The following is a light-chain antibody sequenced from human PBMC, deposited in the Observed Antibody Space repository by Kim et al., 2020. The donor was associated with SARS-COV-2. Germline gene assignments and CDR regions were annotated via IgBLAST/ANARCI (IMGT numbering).Light chain of an antibody. CDR2: GAS. Sequence: VSPGERATLSCRTSQSVSSYLAWYQQKPGQAPRLLIYGASTRATGIPARFSGSGSGSEFTLTISSLQYEDFAVYYCQKYDNWPITFGQGTRLEIK. CDR1: QSVSSY. CDR3: QKYDNWPIT. J-gene: IGKJ5*01. V-gene: IGKV3-15*01.